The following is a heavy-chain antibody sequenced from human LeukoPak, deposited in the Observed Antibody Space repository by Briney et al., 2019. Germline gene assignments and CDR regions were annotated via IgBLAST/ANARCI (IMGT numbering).Heavy chain of an antibody. V-gene: IGHV4-61*01. J-gene: IGHJ4*02. D-gene: IGHD3-22*01. CDR2: IYYSGST. CDR3: ARTYYYDRRLDY. Sequence: SETLSLTCTVSGGSVSSGSYYWSWIRQPPGKGLEWIGYIYYSGSTNYNPSLKSRVTILVDTSKNQFSLKLSSMTAADTAVYYCARTYYYDRRLDYWGQGTLVTVSS. CDR1: GGSVSSGSYY.